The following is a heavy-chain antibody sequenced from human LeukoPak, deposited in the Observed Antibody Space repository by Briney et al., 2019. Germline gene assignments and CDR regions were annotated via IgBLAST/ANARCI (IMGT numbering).Heavy chain of an antibody. D-gene: IGHD6-19*01. J-gene: IGHJ4*02. CDR3: AREQWLDY. Sequence: PGGSLRLSCAGSGFPFSIYGMNWVRQAPGKGLEWVSAISGSGGSTYYADSVKGRFTISRDNSKNTLYLQMNILGAEDTAVYYCAREQWLDYWGQGTLVAVSS. CDR2: ISGSGGST. CDR1: GFPFSIYG. V-gene: IGHV3-23*01.